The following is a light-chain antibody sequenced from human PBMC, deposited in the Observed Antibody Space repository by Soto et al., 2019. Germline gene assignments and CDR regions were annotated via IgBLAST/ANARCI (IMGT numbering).Light chain of an antibody. V-gene: IGKV2-28*01. CDR3: MQSLQTPLT. Sequence: DIVMTQSPRSLPVTPGEPASISCKSSQSLLHSNGYTYLDWYLQKPGQSPQLLIYLGFNRASGVPDRVSGSGSGADFTLKISSVEAEDVGVYYCMQSLQTPLTFGGGTKVEIK. CDR1: QSLLHSNGYTY. J-gene: IGKJ4*01. CDR2: LGF.